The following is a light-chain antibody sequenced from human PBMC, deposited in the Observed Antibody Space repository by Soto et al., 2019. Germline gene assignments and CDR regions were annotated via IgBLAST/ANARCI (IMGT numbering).Light chain of an antibody. CDR3: QHSYNTPTWT. V-gene: IGKV1-39*01. J-gene: IGKJ1*01. Sequence: DIQMTQSPSSLSASVGDRVTITCRASQSISHYLNWYQQKPGKAPKVLIYGASTLQSGVPSRFSGSGSGTDFTLNISSLQPEDFATYYCQHSYNTPTWTFGQGTRVEIK. CDR2: GAS. CDR1: QSISHY.